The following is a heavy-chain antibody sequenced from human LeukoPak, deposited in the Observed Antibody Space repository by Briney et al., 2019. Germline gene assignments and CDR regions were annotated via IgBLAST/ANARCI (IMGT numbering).Heavy chain of an antibody. Sequence: ASVKVSCKASGYTFTSYGISWVRQAPEQGLEWMGWISAYNGNTNYAQKLQGRVTMTTDTSTSTAYMELSSLRSEDTAVYYCARCLTTVTHNGFDPWGQGTLVTVSP. CDR1: GYTFTSYG. V-gene: IGHV1-18*01. J-gene: IGHJ5*02. CDR3: ARCLTTVTHNGFDP. D-gene: IGHD4-11*01. CDR2: ISAYNGNT.